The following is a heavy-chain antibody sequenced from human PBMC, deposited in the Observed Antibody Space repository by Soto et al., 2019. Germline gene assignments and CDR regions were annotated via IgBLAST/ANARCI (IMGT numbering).Heavy chain of an antibody. V-gene: IGHV3-30*14. CDR1: GFTFRGYP. D-gene: IGHD3-16*01. Sequence: QVQLVESGGGVVQPGTSLRLSCAASGFTFRGYPMHWVRQAPGKGLEWVAVVSSDGSNEHYADSVKGRFTIARDNSKNTLYLQMNTLTEDTAVYYCVRDRAFNYGFDYWGQGTLVTVSS. J-gene: IGHJ4*02. CDR2: VSSDGSNE. CDR3: VRDRAFNYGFDY.